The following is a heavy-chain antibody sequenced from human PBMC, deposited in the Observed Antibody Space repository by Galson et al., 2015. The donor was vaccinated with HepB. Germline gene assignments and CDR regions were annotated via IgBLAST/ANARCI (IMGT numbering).Heavy chain of an antibody. V-gene: IGHV1-18*04. D-gene: IGHD4/OR15-4a*01. CDR2: ISANSGYT. CDR3: ARDRDYRFDY. Sequence: SVKVSCKASGYTFTTNGISWVRQAPGQGLEWMGWISANSGYTKYAQNLQGRVTLTRDTSTSTAYLELRSLRSDDTAAYYCARDRDYRFDYWGQGTLVTVSS. J-gene: IGHJ4*02. CDR1: GYTFTTNG.